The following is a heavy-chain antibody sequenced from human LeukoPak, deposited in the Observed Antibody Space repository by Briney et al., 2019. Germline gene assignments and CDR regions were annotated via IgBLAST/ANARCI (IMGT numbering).Heavy chain of an antibody. D-gene: IGHD3-10*01. Sequence: PSETLSLTCTVSGGSISSYYWSWIRQPPGKGLEWIGYIYYSGSTNYNPSLKSRVTISVDTATNQFSLKLRSVTAADTAVYYCARGRYYYGSGSLPPFDYWGQGTLVTVSS. CDR3: ARGRYYYGSGSLPPFDY. CDR1: GGSISSYY. CDR2: IYYSGST. V-gene: IGHV4-59*01. J-gene: IGHJ4*02.